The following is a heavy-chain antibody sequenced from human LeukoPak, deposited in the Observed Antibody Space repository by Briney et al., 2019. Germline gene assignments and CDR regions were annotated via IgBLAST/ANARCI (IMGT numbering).Heavy chain of an antibody. CDR1: GGSFSGYY. D-gene: IGHD2-21*02. V-gene: IGHV4-34*01. Sequence: SETLSLTCAVYGGSFSGYYLSWIRQPPGKGLEWIGEINHSGSTNYNPSLKSRVTISVDTSKNQFSLKLSSVTAADTAVYYCARLRVVTAIDIWGQGTMVTVSS. J-gene: IGHJ3*02. CDR3: ARLRVVTAIDI. CDR2: INHSGST.